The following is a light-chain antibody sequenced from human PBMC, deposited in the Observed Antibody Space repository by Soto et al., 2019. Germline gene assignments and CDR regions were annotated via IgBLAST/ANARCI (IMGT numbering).Light chain of an antibody. J-gene: IGKJ1*01. CDR2: DAS. CDR3: QQYNSYWT. Sequence: DIQMTQSPSSLSASVGDRVTITCRASQSISSWLAWYQQKPRKAPKLLIYDASSLESGVPSRFSGSGSGTEFTLTIRSLQPDDFATYYCQQYNSYWTFGQGSK. CDR1: QSISSW. V-gene: IGKV1-5*01.